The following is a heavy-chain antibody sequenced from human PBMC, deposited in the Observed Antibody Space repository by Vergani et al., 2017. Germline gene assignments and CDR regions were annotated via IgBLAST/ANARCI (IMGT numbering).Heavy chain of an antibody. CDR3: AHTVRGVVPVTFDY. J-gene: IGHJ4*02. Sequence: QITLKESGPTLVKPTQTLTLTCTSSGFSLNTYRVGVAWIRQPPGKALEWLALIYYNDDKRYNPSLKSRLTITKDTSKNQVVLTLTNMDPVDTATYFCAHTVRGVVPVTFDYWGPGSLVTVSS. CDR2: IYYNDDK. D-gene: IGHD2-2*01. V-gene: IGHV2-5*01. CDR1: GFSLNTYRVG.